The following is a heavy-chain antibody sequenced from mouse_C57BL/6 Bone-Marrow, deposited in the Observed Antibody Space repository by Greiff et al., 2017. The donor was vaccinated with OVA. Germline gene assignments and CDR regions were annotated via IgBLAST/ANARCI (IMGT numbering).Heavy chain of an antibody. Sequence: EVKVVESGGGLVQPKGSLKLSCAASGFSFNTYAMNWVRQAPGKGLEWVARIRSKSNNYATYYADSVKDRFTISRDDSESMLYLQMNNLKTEDTAMYYCVRHGGELRDYWGQGTSVTVSS. CDR1: GFSFNTYA. V-gene: IGHV10-1*01. CDR2: IRSKSNNYAT. CDR3: VRHGGELRDY. J-gene: IGHJ4*01.